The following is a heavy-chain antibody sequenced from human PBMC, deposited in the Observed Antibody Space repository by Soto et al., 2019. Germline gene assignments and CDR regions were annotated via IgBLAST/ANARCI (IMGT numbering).Heavy chain of an antibody. J-gene: IGHJ4*02. CDR3: ATGVIWIGYFTVDS. V-gene: IGHV1-69*01. Sequence: QVLLVQSGAEVKKPGSSVKISCKASGGSFGNSAINWVRQTPGQGLEWLGGFIPAYRTLNFAQKFKGRVTITGDESRGTAFMTMSVLASNDTAVYYCATGVIWIGYFTVDSWGQGTRVTVSS. D-gene: IGHD3-3*01. CDR2: FIPAYRTL. CDR1: GGSFGNSA.